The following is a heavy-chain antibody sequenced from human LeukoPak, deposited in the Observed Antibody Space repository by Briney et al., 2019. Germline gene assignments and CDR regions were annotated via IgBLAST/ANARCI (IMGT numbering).Heavy chain of an antibody. Sequence: PGGPLRLSCAASGFTFSSYAMSWVRQAPGKGLEWVSAISGSGGSTYYADSVKGRFTISRDNSKNTLYLQMNSLRAEDTAVYYCAKSRLRLGELSSPGYYGMDVWGQGTTVTVSS. V-gene: IGHV3-23*01. D-gene: IGHD3-16*02. CDR2: ISGSGGST. CDR1: GFTFSSYA. CDR3: AKSRLRLGELSSPGYYGMDV. J-gene: IGHJ6*02.